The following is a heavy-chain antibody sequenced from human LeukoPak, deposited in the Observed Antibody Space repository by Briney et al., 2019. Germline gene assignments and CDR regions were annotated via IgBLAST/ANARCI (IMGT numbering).Heavy chain of an antibody. CDR1: GYTLTELS. D-gene: IGHD1-26*01. CDR3: ATSGGGIVGATSTGDYFDY. J-gene: IGHJ4*02. V-gene: IGHV1-24*01. Sequence: GASVKVSCKVSGYTLTELSMHWVRQAPGKGLEWMGGFDPEDGETIYAQKFQGRVTMTEDTSTDTVYMELSRLTADDTAVYYCATSGGGIVGATSTGDYFDYWGQGTLVTVSS. CDR2: FDPEDGET.